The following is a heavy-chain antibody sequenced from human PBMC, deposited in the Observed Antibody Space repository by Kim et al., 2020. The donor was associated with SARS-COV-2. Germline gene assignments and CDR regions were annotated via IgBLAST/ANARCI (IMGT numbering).Heavy chain of an antibody. D-gene: IGHD3-16*01. CDR3: AGETYYFDF. V-gene: IGHV3-7*01. J-gene: IGHJ4*02. CDR1: GFTFSSFW. Sequence: GGSLRLSCAVSGFTFSSFWMSWVRQAPGMGLEWVANVNQDGSETYYADSVKGRFTISRDNTKNSLYLQMNSLRAEDTALYYCAGETYYFDFWGQGALVTVSS. CDR2: VNQDGSET.